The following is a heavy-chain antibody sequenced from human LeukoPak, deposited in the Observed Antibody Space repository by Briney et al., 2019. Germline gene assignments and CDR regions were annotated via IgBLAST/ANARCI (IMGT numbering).Heavy chain of an antibody. D-gene: IGHD3-3*01. J-gene: IGHJ6*02. CDR1: GFTFSSHW. Sequence: GGSLRLSCAGSGFTFSSHWMNWVRQAPGKGLEWVASIKGDGSEKQFVGSVNGRFAISRDNAKNSLYLQMSSLRAEDTAVYYCARRGITNSGVPVYHYSGLAVWGQGTTVTLPS. CDR3: ARRGITNSGVPVYHYSGLAV. CDR2: IKGDGSEK. V-gene: IGHV3-7*02.